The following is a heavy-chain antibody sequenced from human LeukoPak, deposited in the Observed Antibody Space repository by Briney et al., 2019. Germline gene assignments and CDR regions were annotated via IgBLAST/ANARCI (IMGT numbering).Heavy chain of an antibody. CDR1: GYTFTGYY. D-gene: IGHD2-15*01. CDR2: INPNSGGT. V-gene: IGHV1-2*02. Sequence: GASVTVSCKSSGYTFTGYYMHWVRQAPGQGLEWMGWINPNSGGTNYAQKFQGRVTMTRDTSISTAYMELSRLRSGDTAVYYCARDLDCSGGSCYDYWGQGTLVTVSS. CDR3: ARDLDCSGGSCYDY. J-gene: IGHJ4*02.